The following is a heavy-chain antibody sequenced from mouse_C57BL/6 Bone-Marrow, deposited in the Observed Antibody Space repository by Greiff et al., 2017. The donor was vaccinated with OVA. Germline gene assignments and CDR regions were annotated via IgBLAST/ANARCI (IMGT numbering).Heavy chain of an antibody. J-gene: IGHJ2*01. CDR1: GSTFTSYW. CDR3: AREILPYYFDY. Sequence: QVQLQQPGAELVKPGASVKMSCKASGSTFTSYWISWVKQRPGQGLEWIGVIYHGSGSTNYNEKFKSKATMTVDTSSSTAYMQLSSRTSEDSAVYYCAREILPYYFDYWGQGTTLTVSS. V-gene: IGHV1-55*01. CDR2: IYHGSGST.